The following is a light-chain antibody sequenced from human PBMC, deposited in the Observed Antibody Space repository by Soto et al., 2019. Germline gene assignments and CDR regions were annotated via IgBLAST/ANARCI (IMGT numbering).Light chain of an antibody. CDR2: LNSDGSQ. J-gene: IGLJ2*01. CDR1: SGHSNYA. CDR3: QTWGSGIVV. V-gene: IGLV4-69*01. Sequence: QLVLPQSPSASASLGASVKLTCTLSSGHSNYAIAWHQQQSEKGPRYLMKLNSDGSQSKGDGIPDRFSGSSSGAERYLTISSLQSEDEADYYCQTWGSGIVVFGGGTKLTVL.